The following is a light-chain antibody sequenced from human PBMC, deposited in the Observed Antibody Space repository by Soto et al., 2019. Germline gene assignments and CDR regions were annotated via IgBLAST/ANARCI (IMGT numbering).Light chain of an antibody. J-gene: IGKJ1*01. CDR2: GPS. V-gene: IGKV3-20*01. CDR1: QSVPKNY. CDR3: HQYATSPQT. Sequence: EILLTQSPGTLSLSPGERATLSCRASQSVPKNYLAWYHQEPGQAPRLLIYGPSSRATGIPSRFCGSGSGTDFTLTISRLEPEHFAVYYCHQYATSPQTFGQGTKVEIK.